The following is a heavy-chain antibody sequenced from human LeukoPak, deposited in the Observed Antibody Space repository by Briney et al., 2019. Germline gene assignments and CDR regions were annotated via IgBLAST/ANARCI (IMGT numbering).Heavy chain of an antibody. V-gene: IGHV3-64*01. Sequence: GGSLRLSCAASGFTFSSYAMHWVRQAPGKGLEYVSAISSNGGSTYYANSVKGRFTISRDNAKNSLYLQMNSLRAEDTAVYYCARGKWEPLDYWGQGTLVTVSS. D-gene: IGHD1-26*01. CDR3: ARGKWEPLDY. CDR1: GFTFSSYA. CDR2: ISSNGGST. J-gene: IGHJ4*02.